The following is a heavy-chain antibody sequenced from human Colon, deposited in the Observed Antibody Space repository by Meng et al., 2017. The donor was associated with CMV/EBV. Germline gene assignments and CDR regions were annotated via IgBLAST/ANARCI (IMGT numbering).Heavy chain of an antibody. V-gene: IGHV3-53*01. CDR2: IYSSGNT. Sequence: GGSLRLSCAASGFTVSSSYVTWVRQAPGKGLEWVSIIYSSGNTYYADSLRGRFTISRDNSKNMVYLQMNSLRAEDTAVYYCAMGKAGSLTAYRHWGQGTLVTVSS. CDR3: AMGKAGSLTAYRH. CDR1: GFTVSSSY. J-gene: IGHJ4*02. D-gene: IGHD3-9*01.